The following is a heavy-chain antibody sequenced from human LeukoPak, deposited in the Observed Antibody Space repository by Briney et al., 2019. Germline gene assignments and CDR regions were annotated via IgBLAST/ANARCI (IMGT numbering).Heavy chain of an antibody. J-gene: IGHJ4*02. D-gene: IGHD4-17*01. CDR1: GYTFTSYG. Sequence: ASVKVSCKASGYTFTSYGISWARQAPGQGLEWMGWISAYNGNTNYAQKLQGRVTMTTDTSTSTAYMELRSLRSDDTAVYYCATARHYGDYDYWGQGTLVTVSS. CDR2: ISAYNGNT. V-gene: IGHV1-18*01. CDR3: ATARHYGDYDY.